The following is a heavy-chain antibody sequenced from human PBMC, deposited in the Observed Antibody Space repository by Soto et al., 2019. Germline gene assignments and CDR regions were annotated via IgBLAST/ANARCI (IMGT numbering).Heavy chain of an antibody. CDR3: AKDIVLMVYALYGMDV. D-gene: IGHD2-8*01. Sequence: PGGSLRLSCXASGFTFSSYGMHWVRQAPGKGLEWVAVISYDGSNKYYADSVKGRFTISRDNSKNTLYLQMNSLRAEDTAVYYCAKDIVLMVYALYGMDVWGQGTTVTVSS. CDR1: GFTFSSYG. CDR2: ISYDGSNK. J-gene: IGHJ6*02. V-gene: IGHV3-30*18.